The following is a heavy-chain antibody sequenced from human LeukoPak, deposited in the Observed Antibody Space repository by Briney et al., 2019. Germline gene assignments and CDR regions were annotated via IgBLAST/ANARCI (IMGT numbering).Heavy chain of an antibody. CDR3: AKGVSAAADDAFDI. V-gene: IGHV3-23*01. Sequence: GGSLRLSCAASGFSFTTYAMSWVRQAPGKGLEWVSSISSTGDFTYYADSVKGRFTLSRDNSKNTLFLQMNSLRAEDTAVYYCAKGVSAAADDAFDIWGQGTMVTVSS. J-gene: IGHJ3*02. CDR2: ISSTGDFT. D-gene: IGHD6-13*01. CDR1: GFSFTTYA.